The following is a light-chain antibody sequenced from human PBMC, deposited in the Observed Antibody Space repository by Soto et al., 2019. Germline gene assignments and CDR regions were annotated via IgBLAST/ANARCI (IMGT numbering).Light chain of an antibody. Sequence: EIVMTQSPATLSLSPWERATLSCRASQSVSRYLAWYQQKPGQAPRLLIYDASNRATGIPARFSGNGSGTDFTLTISSLEPEDFGVYYCQQRSNWPPLTFGGGTKVDIK. J-gene: IGKJ4*01. V-gene: IGKV3-11*01. CDR3: QQRSNWPPLT. CDR1: QSVSRY. CDR2: DAS.